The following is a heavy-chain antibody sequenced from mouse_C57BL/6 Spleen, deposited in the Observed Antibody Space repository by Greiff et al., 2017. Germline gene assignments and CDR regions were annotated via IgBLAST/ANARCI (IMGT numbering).Heavy chain of an antibody. J-gene: IGHJ3*01. CDR3: TRWGNYEVAY. CDR2: IDPETGGT. CDR1: GYTFTDYE. D-gene: IGHD2-1*01. Sequence: VQLQQSGAELVRPGASVTLSCKASGYTFTDYEMHWVKQTPVHGLEWIGAIDPETGGTAYNQKFKGKAILTADKSSSTAYMGLRSLTSEDSAVYYCTRWGNYEVAYRGQVTLVTVSA. V-gene: IGHV1-15*01.